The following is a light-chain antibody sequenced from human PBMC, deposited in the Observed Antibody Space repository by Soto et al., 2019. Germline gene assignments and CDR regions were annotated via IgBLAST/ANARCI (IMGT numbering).Light chain of an antibody. V-gene: IGKV3-20*01. CDR1: QSVSSNY. CDR3: QQCGSSPLT. J-gene: IGKJ4*01. CDR2: GAS. Sequence: EIVLTQSPGTLSLSPGERATLSCRASQSVSSNYLAWYQQKPGQAPRLLIYGASSRATGIPDRFSGSGSGTDFTLTIIRLEPADFAVYYCQQCGSSPLTFGGGTKVEIK.